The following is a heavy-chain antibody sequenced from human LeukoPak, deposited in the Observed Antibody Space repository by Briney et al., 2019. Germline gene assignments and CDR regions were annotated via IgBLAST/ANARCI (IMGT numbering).Heavy chain of an antibody. CDR1: GYTFTSYG. V-gene: IGHV1-8*02. J-gene: IGHJ5*02. Sequence: ASVKVSCKASGYTFTSYGISWVRQAPGQGLEWMGWMNPNSGNTGYAQKFQGRVTMTRNTSISTAYMELSSLRSEDTAVYYCARVPEQWLVGLWFDPWGQGTLVTVSS. D-gene: IGHD6-19*01. CDR3: ARVPEQWLVGLWFDP. CDR2: MNPNSGNT.